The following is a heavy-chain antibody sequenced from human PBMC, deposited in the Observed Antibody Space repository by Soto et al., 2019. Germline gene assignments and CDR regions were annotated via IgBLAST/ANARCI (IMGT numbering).Heavy chain of an antibody. V-gene: IGHV3-30*18. D-gene: IGHD6-19*01. J-gene: IGHJ4*02. CDR2: ISYDGSNK. CDR3: AKESRVDAWAVAGTETYFDY. Sequence: QVQLVESGGGVVQPGRSLRLSCAASGFTFSSYGMHWVRQAPGKGLEWGAVISYDGSNKYYADSVKGRFTISRDNSKNTMYLQMNSLRAEDTAVYYCAKESRVDAWAVAGTETYFDYWGQGTLVTVSS. CDR1: GFTFSSYG.